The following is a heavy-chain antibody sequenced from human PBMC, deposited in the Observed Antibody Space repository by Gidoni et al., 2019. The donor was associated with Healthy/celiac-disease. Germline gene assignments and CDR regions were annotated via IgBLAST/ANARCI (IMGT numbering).Heavy chain of an antibody. CDR3: ALSPRGAPKLSGIAGPDAFDI. Sequence: QVQLVQSGAEVKKPGASVKVSCKASGYTFTSYYMHWVRQAPGQGLEWMGIINPSGGSTSYAQKFQGRVTMTRDTSTSTVYMELSSLRSEDTAVYYCALSPRGAPKLSGIAGPDAFDIWGQGTMVTVSS. CDR1: GYTFTSYY. D-gene: IGHD6-13*01. V-gene: IGHV1-46*03. J-gene: IGHJ3*02. CDR2: INPSGGST.